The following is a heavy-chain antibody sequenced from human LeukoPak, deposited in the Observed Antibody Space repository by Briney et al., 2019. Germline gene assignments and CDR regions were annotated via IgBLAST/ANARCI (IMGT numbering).Heavy chain of an antibody. CDR3: AKDPLSVVHALGYFQH. Sequence: SGGSLRLSCAASGFTFSSYAISWVREAPGKGLEWVSVISDSGGTTYYADSVKGRFTISRDNSKNTLYLQMNSLRGEDTAVYYCAKDPLSVVHALGYFQHWGQGTLVTVSS. CDR1: GFTFSSYA. J-gene: IGHJ1*01. CDR2: ISDSGGTT. V-gene: IGHV3-23*01. D-gene: IGHD3-22*01.